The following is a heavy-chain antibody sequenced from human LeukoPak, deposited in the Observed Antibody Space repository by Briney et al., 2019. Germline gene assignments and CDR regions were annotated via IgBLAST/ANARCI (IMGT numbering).Heavy chain of an antibody. J-gene: IGHJ5*02. CDR3: ARADYYDSSGPEAS. CDR2: ISSSSSTI. Sequence: GGSLRLSCAASGFTFSSYSMNWARQAPGKGLEWVSYISSSSSTIYYADSVKGRFTISRDNAKNSLYLQMNSLRAEDTAVYYCARADYYDSSGPEASWGQGTLVTVSS. V-gene: IGHV3-48*01. CDR1: GFTFSSYS. D-gene: IGHD3-22*01.